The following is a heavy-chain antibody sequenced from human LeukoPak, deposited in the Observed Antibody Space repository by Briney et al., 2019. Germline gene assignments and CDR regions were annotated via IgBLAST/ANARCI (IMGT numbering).Heavy chain of an antibody. CDR1: GGSISSYY. Sequence: PSETLSLTCTVSGGSISSYYWSWIRQPPEKGLEWIGYIYYSGSTNYNPSLKSRVTISVDTSKNQFSLKLSSVTAADTAVYYCARDRQWLVGNWFDPWGQGTLVTVSS. J-gene: IGHJ5*02. V-gene: IGHV4-59*01. CDR2: IYYSGST. CDR3: ARDRQWLVGNWFDP. D-gene: IGHD6-19*01.